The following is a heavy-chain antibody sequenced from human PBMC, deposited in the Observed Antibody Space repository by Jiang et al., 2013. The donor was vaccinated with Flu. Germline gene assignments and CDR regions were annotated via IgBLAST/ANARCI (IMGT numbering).Heavy chain of an antibody. V-gene: IGHV3-30*01. CDR1: GFTFSSYA. CDR2: ISYDGSNK. CDR3: ARVRWYYFDY. J-gene: IGHJ4*02. D-gene: IGHD5-24*01. Sequence: VQLLESGGGVVQPGRSLRLSCAASGFTFSSYAMHWVRQAPGKGLEWVAVISYDGSNKYYADSVKGRFTISRDNSKNTLYLQMNSLRAEDTAVYYCARVRWYYFDYWGQGTLVTVSS.